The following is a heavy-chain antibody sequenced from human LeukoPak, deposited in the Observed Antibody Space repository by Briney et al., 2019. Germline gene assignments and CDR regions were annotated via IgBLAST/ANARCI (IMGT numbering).Heavy chain of an antibody. Sequence: GGSLRLSCAASGFTFSSYAMHWVRQAPGKGLEWVAVISYDGSNKYYADSVKGRFTISRDNSKNTLYLQMNSLRAEDTAVYYCAKDARIEYYFDYWGQGTLVTVSS. CDR3: AKDARIEYYFDY. CDR1: GFTFSSYA. J-gene: IGHJ4*02. D-gene: IGHD3-16*02. V-gene: IGHV3-30*04. CDR2: ISYDGSNK.